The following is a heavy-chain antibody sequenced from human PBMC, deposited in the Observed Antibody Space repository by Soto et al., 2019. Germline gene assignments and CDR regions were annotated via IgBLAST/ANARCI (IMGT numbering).Heavy chain of an antibody. J-gene: IGHJ5*02. D-gene: IGHD2-2*01. V-gene: IGHV1-18*01. CDR3: ASTLLGCSSTSCYWAS. CDR2: ISAYNGNT. CDR1: GYTFTSYG. Sequence: RASVKVSCKASGYTFTSYGISWVRQAPGQGLEWMGWISAYNGNTNYAQKLQGRVTMTTDTSTSTAYMELRSLRSDDTAVYYCASTLLGCSSTSCYWASWGQGTLVTVSS.